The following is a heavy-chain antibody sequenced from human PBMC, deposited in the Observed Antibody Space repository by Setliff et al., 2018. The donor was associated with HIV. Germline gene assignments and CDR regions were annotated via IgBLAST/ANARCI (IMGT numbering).Heavy chain of an antibody. Sequence: LSLTCGVSGYSISSDYCWGWIRQPPGKGLEWIGNMCHGGNNNYYNPSLKSRVTISVDTSKNQFSLKLSSVTAADTAVYYCAGEAWTSYRSSSGYYYYYMDVWGKGTTVTVSS. CDR3: AGEAWTSYRSSSGYYYYYMDV. J-gene: IGHJ6*03. CDR2: MCHGGNNN. D-gene: IGHD6-6*01. V-gene: IGHV4-38-2*01. CDR1: GYSISSDYC.